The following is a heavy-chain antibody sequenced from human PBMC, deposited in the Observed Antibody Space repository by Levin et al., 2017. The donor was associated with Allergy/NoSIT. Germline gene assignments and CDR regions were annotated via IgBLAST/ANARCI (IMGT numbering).Heavy chain of an antibody. CDR3: ARRTTRGYSGYYYWYFDL. V-gene: IGHV3-20*04. J-gene: IGHJ2*01. Sequence: GESLKISCAASGFTFDDYGMSWVRQAPGKGLEWVSGINWNGGSTGYADSVKGRFTISRDNAKNSLYLQMNSLRAEDTALYYCARRTTRGYSGYYYWYFDLWGRGTLVTVSS. D-gene: IGHD5-12*01. CDR2: INWNGGST. CDR1: GFTFDDYG.